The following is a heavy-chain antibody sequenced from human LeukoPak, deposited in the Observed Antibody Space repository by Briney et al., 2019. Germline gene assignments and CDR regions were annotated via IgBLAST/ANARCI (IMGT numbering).Heavy chain of an antibody. CDR2: MNPNSGNT. D-gene: IGHD1-26*01. CDR3: ARAAGASPYYYYYYMDV. J-gene: IGHJ6*03. V-gene: IGHV1-8*03. CDR1: GYTFTSYD. Sequence: ASVKVSCKASGYTFTSYDINWVRQATGQGLEWMGWMNPNSGNTGYAQKFQGRVTITRNTSISTAYMELSSLRSEDTAVYYSARAAGASPYYYYYYMDVWGKGTTVTVSS.